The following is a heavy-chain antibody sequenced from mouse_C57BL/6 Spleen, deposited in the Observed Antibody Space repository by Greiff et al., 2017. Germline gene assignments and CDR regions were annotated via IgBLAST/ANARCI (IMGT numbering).Heavy chain of an antibody. V-gene: IGHV1-15*01. Sequence: VQLQQSGAELVRPGASVTLSCKASGYTFTDYEMHWVKQTPVHGLEWIGAIDPETGGTAYNQKFKGKAILTADKSSSTAYMELRSLTSEDSAVYYCYYYGSSNYAMDYWGQGTSVTVSS. CDR3: YYYGSSNYAMDY. CDR1: GYTFTDYE. D-gene: IGHD1-1*01. CDR2: IDPETGGT. J-gene: IGHJ4*01.